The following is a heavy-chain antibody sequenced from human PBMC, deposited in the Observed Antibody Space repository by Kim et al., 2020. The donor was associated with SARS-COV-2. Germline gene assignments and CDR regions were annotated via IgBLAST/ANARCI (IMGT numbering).Heavy chain of an antibody. Sequence: ASVKVSCKASGYTFTSYGISWVRQAPGQGLEWMGWISAYNGNTNYAQKLQGRVTMTTDTSTSTAYMELRSLRSDDTAVYYCARESSGWDPGSKDHYYYYGMDVWGQGTTVTVSS. CDR2: ISAYNGNT. V-gene: IGHV1-18*04. J-gene: IGHJ6*02. CDR1: GYTFTSYG. D-gene: IGHD6-19*01. CDR3: ARESSGWDPGSKDHYYYYGMDV.